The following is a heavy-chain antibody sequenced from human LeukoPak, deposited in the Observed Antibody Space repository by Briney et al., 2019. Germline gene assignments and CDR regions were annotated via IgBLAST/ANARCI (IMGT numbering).Heavy chain of an antibody. V-gene: IGHV3-30*18. CDR3: AKESSGWPLRGIDY. D-gene: IGHD6-19*01. CDR2: VSFDGSDK. Sequence: GGSLRLSCAASGLIFSDYYMSWIRQAPGKGLEWVAVVSFDGSDKFYADSVRGRFAISRDNSKNTLYLQMNSLRTEDTAVYYCAKESSGWPLRGIDYWGQGALVTVSS. J-gene: IGHJ4*02. CDR1: GLIFSDYY.